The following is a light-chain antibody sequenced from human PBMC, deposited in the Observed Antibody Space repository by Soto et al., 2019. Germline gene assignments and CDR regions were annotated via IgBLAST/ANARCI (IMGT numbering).Light chain of an antibody. V-gene: IGLV2-11*01. Sequence: QSALTQPRSVSGSPGQSVTISCTGTSGDFGGYDYVSWFQHHPGKAPKLMIYDVTERPSGVPDRFSGSKSGNTASLTISGLQAADEADYYCCSYAGSYTWMFGGGTKVTVL. J-gene: IGLJ3*02. CDR3: CSYAGSYTWM. CDR2: DVT. CDR1: SGDFGGYDY.